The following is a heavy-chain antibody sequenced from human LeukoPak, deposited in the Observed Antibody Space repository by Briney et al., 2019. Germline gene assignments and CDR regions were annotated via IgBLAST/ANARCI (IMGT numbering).Heavy chain of an antibody. CDR1: GFTFSSYG. CDR2: IWYDGSNK. CDR3: AKEWNIVVHYMDV. Sequence: GGSLRLSCAASGFTFSSYGMHWVRQAPGKGLEWVAVIWYDGSNKYYADSVKGRFTISRDNSKNTLYLQMNSLRAEDTAVYYCAKEWNIVVHYMDVWGKGTTVTVSS. D-gene: IGHD2-2*01. J-gene: IGHJ6*03. V-gene: IGHV3-30*02.